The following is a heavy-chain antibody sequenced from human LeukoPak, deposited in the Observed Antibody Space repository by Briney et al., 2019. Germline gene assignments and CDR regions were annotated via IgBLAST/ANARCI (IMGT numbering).Heavy chain of an antibody. CDR1: GYTFTSYG. J-gene: IGHJ4*02. D-gene: IGHD2-2*01. CDR3: ARDIVVVPAASGV. Sequence: ASVKVSCKASGYTFTSYGISWVRQAPGQGLEWMGWINPNSGGTNYAQKFQGRVTMTRDTSISTAYMELSRLRSDDTAVYYCARDIVVVPAASGVWGQGTLVTVSS. V-gene: IGHV1-2*02. CDR2: INPNSGGT.